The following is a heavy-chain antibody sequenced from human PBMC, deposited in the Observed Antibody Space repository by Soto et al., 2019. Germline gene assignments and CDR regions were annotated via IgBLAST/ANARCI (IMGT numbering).Heavy chain of an antibody. Sequence: GGSLRLSCAASGFAFSTYWMHWVRQAPGKGLLWVSRIKFDGSSTYYGDSVKGRFTISRDDAKNTLFLQMNGLRVDDTAVYYRARGAKNVYAMDVWGQGTTVTVSS. CDR3: ARGAKNVYAMDV. J-gene: IGHJ6*02. D-gene: IGHD1-1*01. CDR2: IKFDGSST. V-gene: IGHV3-74*01. CDR1: GFAFSTYW.